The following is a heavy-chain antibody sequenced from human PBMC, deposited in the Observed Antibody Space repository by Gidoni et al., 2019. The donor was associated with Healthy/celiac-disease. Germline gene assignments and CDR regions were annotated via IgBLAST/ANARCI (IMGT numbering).Heavy chain of an antibody. V-gene: IGHV3-30*18. CDR1: GFSFSSYG. J-gene: IGHJ4*02. Sequence: QVQLVESWGGVVQPGRYLRLSCAASGFSFSSYGMHWVRQAPGKGLEWVAVISYDGSDKFCAESVKGRFTSSRDNSKNTLYLQMNRLRAEDTAVYYCAKGWGVGATDDDWGQGTLVTVSS. D-gene: IGHD1-26*01. CDR3: AKGWGVGATDDD. CDR2: ISYDGSDK.